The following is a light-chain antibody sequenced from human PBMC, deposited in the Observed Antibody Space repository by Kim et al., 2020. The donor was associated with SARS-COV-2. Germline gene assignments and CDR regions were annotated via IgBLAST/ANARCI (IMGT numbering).Light chain of an antibody. V-gene: IGLV6-57*01. J-gene: IGLJ3*02. CDR2: EDK. Sequence: GKTVTISCTRSSGSIASNYVQWYQQRPGSSPTTVMFEDKRRPAGVPDRFSGSIDSSSKSASLTISGLKTEDEADYYCQSYDGSARVFGGGTKLTVL. CDR3: QSYDGSARV. CDR1: SGSIASNY.